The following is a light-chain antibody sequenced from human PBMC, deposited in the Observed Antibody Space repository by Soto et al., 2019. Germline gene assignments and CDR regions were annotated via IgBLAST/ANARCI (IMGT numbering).Light chain of an antibody. CDR1: SSNIGTNA. J-gene: IGLJ2*01. Sequence: QSVLTQPPSASGTPGQRVTISCSGSSSNIGTNAVVWYQQLPGTAPKLLIYSNNQRPSGVPDRFSGSKSGTSASLAISGLQSEDEADYYCSSYTTRNTVLFGGGTKLTVL. CDR3: SSYTTRNTVL. V-gene: IGLV1-44*01. CDR2: SNN.